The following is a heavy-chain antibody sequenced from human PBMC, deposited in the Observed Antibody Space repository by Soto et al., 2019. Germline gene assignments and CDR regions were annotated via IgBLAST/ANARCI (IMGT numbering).Heavy chain of an antibody. Sequence: GSLLLACTASGFTLQNYAMAWVRQAPGKGLEWVSTLIGGHYGTAYSYSVKGRFTVSRDNSKNCLYLQMNSLGVEDTAMYFCAKGKSTGEIDWFDPWGQGSLVTVSS. CDR3: AKGKSTGEIDWFDP. V-gene: IGHV3-23*01. J-gene: IGHJ5*02. CDR2: LIGGHYGT. CDR1: GFTLQNYA. D-gene: IGHD3-10*01.